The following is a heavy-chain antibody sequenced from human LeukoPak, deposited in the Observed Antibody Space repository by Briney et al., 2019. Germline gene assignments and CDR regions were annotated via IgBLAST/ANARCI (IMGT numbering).Heavy chain of an antibody. CDR2: ITGSGGST. CDR1: GFTFSSYA. V-gene: IGHV3-23*01. CDR3: AKAFYYDSSGYAPYYVDY. Sequence: PGGSLRLSCAASGFTFSSYAMSWVRQAPGKGLEWVSDITGSGGSTYYADSVKGRFTISRDNSKNTLYLQMNSLRAEDTALYYCAKAFYYDSSGYAPYYVDYWGQGTLVTVSS. J-gene: IGHJ4*02. D-gene: IGHD3-22*01.